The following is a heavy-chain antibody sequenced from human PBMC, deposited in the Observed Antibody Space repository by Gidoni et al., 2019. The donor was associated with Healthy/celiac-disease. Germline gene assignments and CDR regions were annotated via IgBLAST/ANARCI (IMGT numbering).Heavy chain of an antibody. CDR3: AKVAWGLIVGAAPFDY. CDR2: ISGSGGST. Sequence: EVQLLESGGGLVQPGGSLRLSCAASGLTFSSYAMSWVRQAPGKGLEWVSAISGSGGSTYYADSVKGRFTISRDNSKNTLYLQMNSLRAEDTAVYYCAKVAWGLIVGAAPFDYWGQGTLVTVSS. V-gene: IGHV3-23*01. CDR1: GLTFSSYA. D-gene: IGHD1-26*01. J-gene: IGHJ4*02.